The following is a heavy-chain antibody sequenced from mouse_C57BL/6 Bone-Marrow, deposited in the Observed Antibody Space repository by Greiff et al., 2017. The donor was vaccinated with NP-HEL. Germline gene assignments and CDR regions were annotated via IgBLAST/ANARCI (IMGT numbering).Heavy chain of an antibody. CDR1: GFTFSSSG. Sequence: EVMLVESGGDLVKPGGSLKLSCAASGFTFSSSGMSWVRQTPDKRLEWVATIRSGGSYTYYPDSVKGRFTISRDNAKNTLYLQMSSLKAEDTAMYYCARNVRVVATRRYFDFWGTGTTVTVSS. D-gene: IGHD1-1*01. J-gene: IGHJ1*03. CDR3: ARNVRVVATRRYFDF. CDR2: IRSGGSYT. V-gene: IGHV5-6*01.